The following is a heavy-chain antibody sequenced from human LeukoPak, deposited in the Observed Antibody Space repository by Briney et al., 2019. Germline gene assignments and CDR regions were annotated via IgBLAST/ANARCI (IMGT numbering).Heavy chain of an antibody. D-gene: IGHD6-6*01. CDR2: INHSGGT. J-gene: IGHJ4*02. CDR1: GGSFSGYY. CDR3: ARGGGSSSSALDY. Sequence: SETLSLTCAVYGGSFSGYYWSWIRQPPGKGLEWIGEINHSGGTNYNPSLKSRVTISVDTSKNQFSLKLSSVTAADTAVYYCARGGGSSSSALDYWGQGTLVTVSS. V-gene: IGHV4-34*01.